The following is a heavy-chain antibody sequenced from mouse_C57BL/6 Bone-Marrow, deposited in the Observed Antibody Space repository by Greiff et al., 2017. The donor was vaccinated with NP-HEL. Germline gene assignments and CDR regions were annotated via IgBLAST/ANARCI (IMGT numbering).Heavy chain of an antibody. CDR3: ARAIKGDYYLNAY. CDR1: GYTFTSYD. V-gene: IGHV1-85*01. CDR2: IYPRDGST. Sequence: VQLQQSGPELVKPGASVKLSCKASGYTFTSYDINWAKQRPGQGLEWIGWIYPRDGSTKYNEKFKGKATLTVDTSSSTAYMELHSLTSEDSAVYFCARAIKGDYYLNAYWGQGTLVTVSA. D-gene: IGHD1-1*01. J-gene: IGHJ3*01.